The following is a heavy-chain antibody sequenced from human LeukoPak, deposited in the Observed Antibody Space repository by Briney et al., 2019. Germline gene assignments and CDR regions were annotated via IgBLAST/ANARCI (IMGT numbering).Heavy chain of an antibody. J-gene: IGHJ4*02. Sequence: GGSLRPTCAASGFTFSSYDLHWVRQATGKGLEWVSVIGTAGDTYYPGSVKGRFTISRENAKNSLYLQMNSLRAEDTAVYYCARERYSSGEVDYWGQGTLVTVSS. V-gene: IGHV3-13*01. CDR1: GFTFSSYD. CDR2: IGTAGDT. CDR3: ARERYSSGEVDY. D-gene: IGHD6-19*01.